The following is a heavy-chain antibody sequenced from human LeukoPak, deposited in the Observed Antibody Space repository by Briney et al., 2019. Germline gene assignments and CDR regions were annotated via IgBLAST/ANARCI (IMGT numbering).Heavy chain of an antibody. J-gene: IGHJ3*02. V-gene: IGHV3-53*01. Sequence: GGSLRLSCAASVFIVSSNYMTWIRQAPGKGLEWVSVIYSDGKTYYADSVRGRFTISRDNSKNTLYLQMNSLRAEDTAVYYCAREWELQDAFDIWGQGTMVTVSS. CDR1: VFIVSSNY. CDR3: AREWELQDAFDI. CDR2: IYSDGKT. D-gene: IGHD1-26*01.